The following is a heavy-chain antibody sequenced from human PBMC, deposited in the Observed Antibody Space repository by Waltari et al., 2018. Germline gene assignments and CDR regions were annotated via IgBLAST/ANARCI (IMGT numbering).Heavy chain of an antibody. J-gene: IGHJ4*02. CDR3: ASRGVDTAMAIDY. D-gene: IGHD5-18*01. V-gene: IGHV4-59*01. Sequence: QVQLQESGPGLVKPSETLSLTCTVSGGSISSYYWSWIRQPPGKGLEWIGYIYYSGSTNYNPSLKSRVTISVDTSKNQFSLKLSPVTAADTAVYYCASRGVDTAMAIDYWGQGTLVTVSS. CDR1: GGSISSYY. CDR2: IYYSGST.